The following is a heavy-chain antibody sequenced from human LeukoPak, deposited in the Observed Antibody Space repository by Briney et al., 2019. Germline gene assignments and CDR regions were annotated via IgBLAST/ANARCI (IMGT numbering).Heavy chain of an antibody. D-gene: IGHD6-19*01. CDR3: ARVVPYSSGWYFDY. CDR1: GGSVSSGSYY. CDR2: IYYSGST. J-gene: IGHJ4*02. Sequence: SSETLSLTCTVSGGSVSSGSYYWSWIRQPPGKGLEWIGYIYYSGSTNYNPPLKSRVTISVDTSKNQFSLKLSSVTAADTAVYYCARVVPYSSGWYFDYWGQGTLVTVSS. V-gene: IGHV4-61*01.